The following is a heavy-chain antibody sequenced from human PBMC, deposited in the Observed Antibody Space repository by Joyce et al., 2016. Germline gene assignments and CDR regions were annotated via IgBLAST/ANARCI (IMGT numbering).Heavy chain of an antibody. CDR1: GFTFSDYP. J-gene: IGHJ4*02. CDR2: ISSDGSNN. Sequence: QVQLVESGGGVVQPGRSLKLSCAASGFTFSDYPMHWVRQAPGKGLDWVAVISSDGSNNFDADSVKGRFTISRDNPKNTLYLQLHSLRAEDTAVYYCARGNYGSGSYRDYWGQGTLVTVSS. D-gene: IGHD3-10*01. CDR3: ARGNYGSGSYRDY. V-gene: IGHV3-30*04.